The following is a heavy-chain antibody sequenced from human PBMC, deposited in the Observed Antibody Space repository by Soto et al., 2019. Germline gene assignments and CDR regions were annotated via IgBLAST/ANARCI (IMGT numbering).Heavy chain of an antibody. CDR2: IYYSGST. Sequence: SATLSLTCTVSGGSISSSSYYWGWIRQPPGKGLEWIGSIYYSGSTYYNPSLKSRVTISVDTSKNQFSLKLSSVTAADTAVYYCASTGNYDFWSGYYEYYFDYWGQGTLVTVSS. CDR3: ASTGNYDFWSGYYEYYFDY. D-gene: IGHD3-3*01. CDR1: GGSISSSSYY. V-gene: IGHV4-39*01. J-gene: IGHJ4*02.